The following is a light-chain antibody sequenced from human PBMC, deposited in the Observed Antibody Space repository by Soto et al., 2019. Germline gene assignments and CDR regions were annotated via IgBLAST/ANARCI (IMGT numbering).Light chain of an antibody. J-gene: IGLJ1*01. CDR1: SSDVGGSNF. V-gene: IGLV2-14*03. CDR2: DVA. Sequence: QSVLAQPASVSDSPGQSITISCTGTSSDVGGSNFVSWYQQHPGKPPKLIIYDVANRPSGVSNRFSGSKSGSTASLIISRLQTEDEADYYCVSYTSSTTYFFGTGTKVTV. CDR3: VSYTSSTTYF.